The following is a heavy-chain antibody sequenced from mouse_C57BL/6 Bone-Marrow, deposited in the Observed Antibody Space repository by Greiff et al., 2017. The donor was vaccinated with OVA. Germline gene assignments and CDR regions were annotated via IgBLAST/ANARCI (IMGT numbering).Heavy chain of an antibody. Sequence: QVQLQQPGAELVKPGASVKLSCKASGYTFTSYWMHWVKQRPGQGLEWIGMIHPNSGSTNYNEKFKSKATLTVDTSSSTAYMQLSSLTSEDSAVYYCAPWDYYYGSSYDYFDYWGQGTTLTVSS. D-gene: IGHD1-1*01. CDR1: GYTFTSYW. V-gene: IGHV1-64*01. CDR3: APWDYYYGSSYDYFDY. J-gene: IGHJ2*01. CDR2: IHPNSGST.